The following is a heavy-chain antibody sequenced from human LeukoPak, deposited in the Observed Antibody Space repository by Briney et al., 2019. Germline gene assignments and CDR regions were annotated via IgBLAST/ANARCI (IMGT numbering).Heavy chain of an antibody. CDR3: ARGWGSGSYRPYNWFDP. CDR1: GYTFSAYY. J-gene: IGHJ5*02. CDR2: ISPNSGGT. D-gene: IGHD3-10*01. V-gene: IGHV1-2*02. Sequence: ASVKVSCKASGYTFSAYYIHWMRQAPGQGLEWMGWISPNSGGTNFAQKFQGRVTMTRDTSISTAYMDLSSLRSDDTAVYYCARGWGSGSYRPYNWFDPWGQGTLVTVSS.